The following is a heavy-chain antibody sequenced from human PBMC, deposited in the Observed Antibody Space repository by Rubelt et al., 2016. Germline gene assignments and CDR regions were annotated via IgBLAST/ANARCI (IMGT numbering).Heavy chain of an antibody. D-gene: IGHD6-13*01. V-gene: IGHV3-33*01. CDR3: ARDRAGSSSWYPVFGAFDI. Sequence: QVQLVESGGGVVQPGRSLRLSCAASGFTFSSYGMHWVRPAPGKGLAWVAVIWYDGSNQYYADSVKGRFTISRDNSKTTLYLQMNSLRAEDTAVYYCARDRAGSSSWYPVFGAFDIWGQGTMVTVSS. CDR2: IWYDGSNQ. J-gene: IGHJ3*02. CDR1: GFTFSSYG.